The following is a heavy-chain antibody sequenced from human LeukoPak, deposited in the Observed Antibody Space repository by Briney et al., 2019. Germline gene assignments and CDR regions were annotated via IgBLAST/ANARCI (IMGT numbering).Heavy chain of an antibody. D-gene: IGHD2-8*01. CDR3: ARDQRVVLMVYAIDWFDP. J-gene: IGHJ5*02. V-gene: IGHV3-23*01. CDR1: GFTFSTYA. Sequence: GGSLRLSCAASGFTFSTYAMSWVRQAPGKGQEWVSAISASGGKTYYADSVKGRFTISRDNSKNTLYLQMHSLRAEDTAVYYCARDQRVVLMVYAIDWFDPWGQGTLVTVSS. CDR2: ISASGGKT.